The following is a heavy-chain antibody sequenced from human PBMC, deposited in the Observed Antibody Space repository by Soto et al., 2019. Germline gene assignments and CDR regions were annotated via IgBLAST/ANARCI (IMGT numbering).Heavy chain of an antibody. Sequence: SLKVSCKASGGTFSSYAISWVRQAPRKGLEWMGGIIPIFGTANYAQKFQGRVTITADESTSTAYMELSSLRSEDTAVYYCARDGYGSGSYILRYSYGMDVWGQGTTVTVSS. J-gene: IGHJ6*02. V-gene: IGHV1-69*13. D-gene: IGHD3-10*01. CDR2: IIPIFGTA. CDR1: GGTFSSYA. CDR3: ARDGYGSGSYILRYSYGMDV.